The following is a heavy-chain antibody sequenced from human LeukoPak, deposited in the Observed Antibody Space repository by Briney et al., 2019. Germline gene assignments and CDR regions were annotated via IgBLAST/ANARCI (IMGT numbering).Heavy chain of an antibody. CDR2: IYTSGST. V-gene: IGHV4-61*02. D-gene: IGHD6-13*01. J-gene: IGHJ4*02. Sequence: SETLSLTCTVSGGSISSGSYYWSWIRQPAGKGLEWIGRIYTSGSTNYNPSLKSRVTISVDTSKNQFSLKLSSVTAADTAVYYCARDSLSYSSSWSFDYWGQGTLVTVSS. CDR1: GGSISSGSYY. CDR3: ARDSLSYSSSWSFDY.